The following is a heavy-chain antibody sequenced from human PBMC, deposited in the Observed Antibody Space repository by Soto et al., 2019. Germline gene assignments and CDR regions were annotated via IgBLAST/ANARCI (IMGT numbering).Heavy chain of an antibody. CDR1: GGSISSGGYY. J-gene: IGHJ5*02. Sequence: SETLSLTCTVSGGSISSGGYYWSWIRQHPGKGLEWIGYIYYSGSTYYNPSLKSRVTISVDTSKNQFSLKLSSVTAADTAVYYCARAYVARELSLYWFDPWGQGTLVTVSS. V-gene: IGHV4-31*03. D-gene: IGHD3-16*02. CDR2: IYYSGST. CDR3: ARAYVARELSLYWFDP.